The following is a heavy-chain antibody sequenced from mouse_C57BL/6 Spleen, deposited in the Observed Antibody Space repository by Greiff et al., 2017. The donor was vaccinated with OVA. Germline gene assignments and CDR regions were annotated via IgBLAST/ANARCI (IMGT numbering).Heavy chain of an antibody. CDR3: ARFGNYQYYFDY. Sequence: VQRVESGPELVKPGASVKISCKASGYAFSSSWMNWVKQRPGKGLEWIGRIYPGDGDTNYNGKFKGKATLTADKSSSTAYMQLSSLTSEDSAVYFCARFGNYQYYFDYWGQGTTLTVSS. CDR1: GYAFSSSW. J-gene: IGHJ2*01. V-gene: IGHV1-82*01. CDR2: IYPGDGDT. D-gene: IGHD2-1*01.